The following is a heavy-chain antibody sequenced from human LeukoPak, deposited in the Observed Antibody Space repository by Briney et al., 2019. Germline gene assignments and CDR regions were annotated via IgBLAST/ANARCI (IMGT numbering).Heavy chain of an antibody. Sequence: GGSLRLSCAASGFTFSSDSMNWVRQARGKGLEWVSSISSSSSYIYYADSVKGRFTISRDNAKNSLYLQMNSLRAEDTAVYYCARESVDGSGSETFDYWGQGTLVTVSS. CDR3: ARESVDGSGSETFDY. D-gene: IGHD3-10*01. V-gene: IGHV3-21*01. J-gene: IGHJ4*02. CDR1: GFTFSSDS. CDR2: ISSSSSYI.